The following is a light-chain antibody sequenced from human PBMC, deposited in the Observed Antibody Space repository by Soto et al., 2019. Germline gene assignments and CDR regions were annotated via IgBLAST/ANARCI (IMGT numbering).Light chain of an antibody. CDR1: SSDVGGYNY. CDR2: DVS. V-gene: IGLV2-14*03. Sequence: QSALTQPASGSGSPGQSITISCTGTSSDVGGYNYVSCYHHHPGKAPKLMIYDVSNRPSGVSNRFSGSKSGNTASLTISGLQAEDEADYYCSSYTSSSTLAFGTGTKLTVL. CDR3: SSYTSSSTLA. J-gene: IGLJ1*01.